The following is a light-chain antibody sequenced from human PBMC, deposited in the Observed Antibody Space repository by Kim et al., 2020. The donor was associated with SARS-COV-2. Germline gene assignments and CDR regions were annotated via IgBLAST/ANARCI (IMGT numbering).Light chain of an antibody. CDR3: QVWDSSRDLYV. V-gene: IGLV3-21*04. CDR2: YDT. CDR1: NIGSEH. J-gene: IGLJ1*01. Sequence: PAKTARITCGGDNIGSEHVRWYQPTSGQAPLLVIFYDTDRPSGIPERISGSISGNTATLTISSVEAGDEADYFCQVWDSSRDLYVFGTGTTVTVL.